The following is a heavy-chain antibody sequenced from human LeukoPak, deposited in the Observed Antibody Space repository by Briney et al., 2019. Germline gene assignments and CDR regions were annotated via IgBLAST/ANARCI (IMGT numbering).Heavy chain of an antibody. D-gene: IGHD3-10*01. CDR2: IYYSEST. CDR3: ARRKGFGEGYFDS. J-gene: IGHJ4*02. CDR1: GGSISSYY. V-gene: IGHV4-59*08. Sequence: PSETLSLTCTVSGGSISSYYWSWIRQPPGKGLEWIGYIYYSESTNYNPSLKSRVTISVDTSKNQFSLKLTSVTAADTAVYYCARRKGFGEGYFDSWGQGTLVTVSS.